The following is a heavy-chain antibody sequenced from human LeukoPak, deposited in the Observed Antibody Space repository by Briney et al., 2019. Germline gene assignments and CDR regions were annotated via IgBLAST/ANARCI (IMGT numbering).Heavy chain of an antibody. Sequence: SVKVSCTASGGTFSSYAISWVRQAPGQGLEWMGGIIPIFGTANYAQKFQGRVTITAGKSTSTAYMELSSLRSEDTAVYYCARVKDELGFGEPYYYYYYYMDVWGKGTTVTVSS. D-gene: IGHD3-10*01. CDR1: GGTFSSYA. V-gene: IGHV1-69*06. CDR2: IIPIFGTA. J-gene: IGHJ6*03. CDR3: ARVKDELGFGEPYYYYYYYMDV.